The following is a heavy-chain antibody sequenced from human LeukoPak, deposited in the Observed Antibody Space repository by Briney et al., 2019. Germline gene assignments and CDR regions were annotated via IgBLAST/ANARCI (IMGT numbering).Heavy chain of an antibody. CDR3: ARSDNYGDYEGGAAFDI. Sequence: PSETLSLTCTVSGGSISSYYWSWIRQPPGKGLEWIGYIYYSGSTNYNPSLKSRVTISVDTSKNQFSLKLSSVTAADTAVYYCARSDNYGDYEGGAAFDIWGQGTMVTVSS. V-gene: IGHV4-59*08. CDR1: GGSISSYY. CDR2: IYYSGST. D-gene: IGHD4-17*01. J-gene: IGHJ3*02.